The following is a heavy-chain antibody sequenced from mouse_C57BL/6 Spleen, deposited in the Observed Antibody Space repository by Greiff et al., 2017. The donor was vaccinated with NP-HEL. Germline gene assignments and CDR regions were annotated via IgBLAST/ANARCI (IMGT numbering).Heavy chain of an antibody. Sequence: VQLQQSGPVLVKPGASVKMSCKASGYTFTDYYMNWVKQSHGKSLEWIGVINPYNGGTSYNQKFKGKATLTVDKSSSTAYMELNSLTSEDSAVYYCARQELFYAMDYWGKGTSVTVAS. J-gene: IGHJ4*01. CDR1: GYTFTDYY. CDR3: ARQELFYAMDY. CDR2: INPYNGGT. V-gene: IGHV1-19*01.